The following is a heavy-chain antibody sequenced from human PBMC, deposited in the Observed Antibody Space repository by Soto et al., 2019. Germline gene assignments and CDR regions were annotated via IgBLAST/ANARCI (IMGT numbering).Heavy chain of an antibody. D-gene: IGHD6-13*01. Sequence: GESLKISCKGSGYSFTSYWISWVRQMPGEGLEWMGRIDPSDSYTNYSPSFQGHVTISADKSISTAYLQWSSLKASDTAMYYCATPGIAAAGTPHYYGMDVWGQGTTVTVSS. CDR3: ATPGIAAAGTPHYYGMDV. CDR1: GYSFTSYW. CDR2: IDPSDSYT. J-gene: IGHJ6*02. V-gene: IGHV5-10-1*01.